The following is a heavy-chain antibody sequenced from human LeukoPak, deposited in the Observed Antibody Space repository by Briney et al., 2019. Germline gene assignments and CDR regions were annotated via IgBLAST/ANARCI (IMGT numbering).Heavy chain of an antibody. CDR1: GGTFSSYA. Sequence: SVKVSCKASGGTFSSYAISWVRQAPGQGLEWMGGIIPIFGTANYAQKFQGRVTVTADKSTSTAYMELSSLRSEDTAVYYCARALVAATSRFDYWGQGTLVTVSS. CDR3: ARALVAATSRFDY. CDR2: IIPIFGTA. V-gene: IGHV1-69*06. D-gene: IGHD2-15*01. J-gene: IGHJ4*02.